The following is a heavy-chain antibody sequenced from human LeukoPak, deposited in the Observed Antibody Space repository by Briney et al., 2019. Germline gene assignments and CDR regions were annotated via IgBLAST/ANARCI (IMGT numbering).Heavy chain of an antibody. V-gene: IGHV3-23*01. J-gene: IGHJ4*02. Sequence: PGGSLRLSCAASGFTFNSYAMSWVRQAPGKGLEWVSAISGSGGGTYYADSVKGRFTISRDNSKNTLYLQMNSLRAEDTAVYYCARDLRGVVGATSIVYWGQGTLVTVSS. CDR1: GFTFNSYA. CDR2: ISGSGGGT. CDR3: ARDLRGVVGATSIVY. D-gene: IGHD1-26*01.